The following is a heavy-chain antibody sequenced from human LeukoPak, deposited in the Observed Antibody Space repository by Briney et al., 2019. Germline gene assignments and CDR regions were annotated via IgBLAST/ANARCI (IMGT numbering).Heavy chain of an antibody. J-gene: IGHJ4*02. V-gene: IGHV3-21*01. Sequence: GGSLRLSCVASGFTFSNYGIHWVRQAPGKGLEWVSCISSSGSFIYYADSVKGRFTTSRDNAKNSLYLQMNSLRAEDTAVYYCARSRYYDSSGYHYYFDYWGQGTLVTVSS. CDR1: GFTFSNYG. CDR2: ISSSGSFI. CDR3: ARSRYYDSSGYHYYFDY. D-gene: IGHD3-22*01.